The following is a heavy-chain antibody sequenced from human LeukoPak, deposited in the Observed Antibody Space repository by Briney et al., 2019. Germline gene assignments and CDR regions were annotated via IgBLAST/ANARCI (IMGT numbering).Heavy chain of an antibody. Sequence: GGSLQISCKGSGSPFTTYRIGWARQMPGKGLEGMEIIYPGDSETRYSPSCPCQVTISASKSISTAYLQWSSLKASDTAMYYCARPMRGSEALFDYWGQGTLVTVSS. J-gene: IGHJ4*02. D-gene: IGHD1-26*01. CDR2: IYPGDSET. CDR3: ARPMRGSEALFDY. V-gene: IGHV5-51*01. CDR1: GSPFTTYR.